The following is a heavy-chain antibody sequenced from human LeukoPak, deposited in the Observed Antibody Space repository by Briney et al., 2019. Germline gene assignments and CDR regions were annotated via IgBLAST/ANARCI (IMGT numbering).Heavy chain of an antibody. Sequence: GGSLRLSCAASGFTFSSYWMSWVRQAPGKGLEWVANIKQDGGEKYSVDSVKGRFTISRDNAKNSLYLQMNSLRAEDTAVYYCARDLYYYGSGSYSYFDYWGQGTLVTVSS. CDR1: GFTFSSYW. D-gene: IGHD3-10*01. V-gene: IGHV3-7*01. J-gene: IGHJ4*02. CDR3: ARDLYYYGSGSYSYFDY. CDR2: IKQDGGEK.